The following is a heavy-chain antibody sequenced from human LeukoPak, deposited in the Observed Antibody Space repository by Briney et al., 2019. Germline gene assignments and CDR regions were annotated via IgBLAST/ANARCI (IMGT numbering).Heavy chain of an antibody. V-gene: IGHV3-11*04. D-gene: IGHD2-15*01. CDR2: ISDSGNTI. J-gene: IGHJ4*02. CDR1: GFTFSNYY. Sequence: GGSLRLSCAASGFTFSNYYMTWIRQAPGKGLQWISFISDSGNTIYYADSVEGRFTISRDNAKNSLYLQLNSLRAEDSAVYYCARDPPHCSGGSCYSGHDYWGQGTLVTVSS. CDR3: ARDPPHCSGGSCYSGHDY.